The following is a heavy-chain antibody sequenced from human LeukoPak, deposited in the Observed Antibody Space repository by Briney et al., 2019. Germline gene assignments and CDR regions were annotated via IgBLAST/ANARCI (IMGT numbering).Heavy chain of an antibody. J-gene: IGHJ3*02. D-gene: IGHD2-21*01. Sequence: PSETLSLTCNVSGVSLSDGRYYWTWIRQLPGKGLEWIGYKYYSGSAKYNPSLKSRLTISIDTPKNQFSLHLSSVTAADTATYYCATPYCGGISCLDVFNMWGQGTRVTVSS. CDR2: KYYSGSA. CDR3: ATPYCGGISCLDVFNM. V-gene: IGHV4-31*03. CDR1: GVSLSDGRYY.